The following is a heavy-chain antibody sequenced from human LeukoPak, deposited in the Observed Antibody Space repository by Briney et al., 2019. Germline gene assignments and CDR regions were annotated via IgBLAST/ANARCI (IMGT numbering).Heavy chain of an antibody. Sequence: ASVKVSCKASGYTFTSYGISWVRQAPGQGLEWMGWISAYTGNTNYAQKLQARVTMTTDTSTSTAYMELRCMRSDAKAVYYCARDIGVPAATYYFDYWGQGTLVTVSS. CDR1: GYTFTSYG. CDR2: ISAYTGNT. D-gene: IGHD2-2*01. V-gene: IGHV1-18*01. J-gene: IGHJ4*02. CDR3: ARDIGVPAATYYFDY.